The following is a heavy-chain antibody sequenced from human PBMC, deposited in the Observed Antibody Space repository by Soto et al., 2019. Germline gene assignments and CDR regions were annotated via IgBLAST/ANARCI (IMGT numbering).Heavy chain of an antibody. V-gene: IGHV1-3*05. D-gene: IGHD6-19*01. CDR1: GYSFTSYA. Sequence: QVQLVQSGAEEKKPGASVKVSRKASGYSFTSYAMHWVRQAPGQRLEWMGWINAGNGNTKYSQKFQGRVTITRDTSASTAYMELSSLRSEDTAMYYCARAVAVPASCDYWGQGTLVTVSS. CDR2: INAGNGNT. J-gene: IGHJ4*02. CDR3: ARAVAVPASCDY.